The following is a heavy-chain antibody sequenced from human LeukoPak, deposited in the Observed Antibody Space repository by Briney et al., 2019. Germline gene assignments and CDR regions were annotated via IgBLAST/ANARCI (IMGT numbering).Heavy chain of an antibody. V-gene: IGHV4-4*02. CDR3: ARDRYGSGTAFDY. D-gene: IGHD3-10*01. Sequence: SETLSLTCAVSSGSISSSNWWSWVRQPPGKGLEWIGEIYHSGSTNYNPSLKSRVTISVDKSKNQFSLKLNSVTAADTAEYYCARDRYGSGTAFDYWGQGTLVTVSS. CDR2: IYHSGST. J-gene: IGHJ4*02. CDR1: SGSISSSNW.